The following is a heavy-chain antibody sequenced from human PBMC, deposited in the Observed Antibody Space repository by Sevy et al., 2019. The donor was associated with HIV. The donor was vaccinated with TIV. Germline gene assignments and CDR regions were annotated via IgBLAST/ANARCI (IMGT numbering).Heavy chain of an antibody. CDR2: IQYDGNNK. Sequence: GGSLRLSCAASGFTFSHYGMHWVRQAPGKGLELVTFIQYDGNNKYYADSVKGRFTISRDNSKNMFFLQMNDLRAEDTALYYCAKNTAAAGVGGFDYWGQGALVTVSS. V-gene: IGHV3-30*02. CDR3: AKNTAAAGVGGFDY. D-gene: IGHD6-13*01. CDR1: GFTFSHYG. J-gene: IGHJ4*02.